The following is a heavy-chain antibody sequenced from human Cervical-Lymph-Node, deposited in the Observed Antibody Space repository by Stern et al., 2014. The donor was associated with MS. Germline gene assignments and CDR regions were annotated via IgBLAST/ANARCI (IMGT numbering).Heavy chain of an antibody. J-gene: IGHJ5*02. V-gene: IGHV4-59*11. CDR2: IYYRGTT. Sequence: QLQLQESGPGLLRPSETLSLTCHVSGASITRHFWSWIRQPPGKGLEWIGYIYYRGTTNYNASLKGRVAISIATSKTQFSLRLSSVTPADTAVYYCARATDLWGQGALVTVSS. CDR3: ARATDL. CDR1: GASITRHF.